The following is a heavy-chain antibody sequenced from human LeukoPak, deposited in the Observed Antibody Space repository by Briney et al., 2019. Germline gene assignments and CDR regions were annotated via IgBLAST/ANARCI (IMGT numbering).Heavy chain of an antibody. CDR3: ARGIGVQSYSLGY. J-gene: IGHJ4*02. Sequence: GGSLRPSCAASGFTFSSYWMSWVRQAPGKGLEWVANIKQDGSEKNYVDSVKGRFTISRDNAKNSLYLQMNSLRAEDTAVYYCARGIGVQSYSLGYWGQGTLVTVSS. CDR2: IKQDGSEK. D-gene: IGHD2-21*01. CDR1: GFTFSSYW. V-gene: IGHV3-7*03.